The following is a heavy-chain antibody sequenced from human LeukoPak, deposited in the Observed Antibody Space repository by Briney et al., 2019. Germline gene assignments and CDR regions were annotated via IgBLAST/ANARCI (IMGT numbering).Heavy chain of an antibody. V-gene: IGHV3-74*01. CDR2: INSDGSST. CDR1: GFTFSSYW. D-gene: IGHD1-26*01. J-gene: IGHJ5*02. Sequence: GGSLRLSCAASGFTFSSYWMHWVRQAPGKGLVWVSRINSDGSSTSYADSVKGRFTISRDNAKNTLYLQMNSLRAEDTAVYYCVRGVGGDSRFDPWGQGTLVTVSS. CDR3: VRGVGGDSRFDP.